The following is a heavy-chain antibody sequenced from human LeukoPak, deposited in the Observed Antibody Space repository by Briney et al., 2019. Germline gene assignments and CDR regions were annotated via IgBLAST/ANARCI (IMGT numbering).Heavy chain of an antibody. CDR1: GGSISSGSYY. J-gene: IGHJ3*02. V-gene: IGHV4-61*02. D-gene: IGHD1-26*01. CDR3: ARHVGALDGFDI. Sequence: PSQTLSLTCTVSGGSISSGSYYWSWIRQPAGKGLEWIGRIYTSGSTNYNPSLKSRVTISVNTSKNQFSLKLSSVTAADTAVYYCARHVGALDGFDIWGQGTMVTVSS. CDR2: IYTSGST.